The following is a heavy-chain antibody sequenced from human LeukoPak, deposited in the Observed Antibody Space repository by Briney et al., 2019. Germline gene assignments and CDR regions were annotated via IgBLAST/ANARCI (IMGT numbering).Heavy chain of an antibody. CDR2: INTDGSTT. J-gene: IGHJ6*03. V-gene: IGHV3-74*01. CDR3: AKDRLFTMSLWYYYMDV. Sequence: PGGSLRLSCAASGFTFSNYWMHWVRQAPGKGLVWVSRINTDGSTTSYVDSVKGRFTISRDNTKNTLYLHMNSLRAEDTAVYYCAKDRLFTMSLWYYYMDVWGKGTTVTVSS. D-gene: IGHD3-22*01. CDR1: GFTFSNYW.